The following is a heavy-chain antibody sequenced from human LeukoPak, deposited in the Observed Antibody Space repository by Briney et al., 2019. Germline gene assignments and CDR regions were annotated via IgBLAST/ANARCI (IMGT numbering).Heavy chain of an antibody. V-gene: IGHV4-59*08. Sequence: PSETPSLTCTVSGGSVSSYYLSWIRQPPGKGLEWIGYIYYSGSTNYSPSLKSRVTISVDTSKNQFSLKLSSVTAADTAVYYCARLYSGSLDYWGQGTLVTVSS. D-gene: IGHD3-10*01. J-gene: IGHJ4*02. CDR3: ARLYSGSLDY. CDR2: IYYSGST. CDR1: GGSVSSYY.